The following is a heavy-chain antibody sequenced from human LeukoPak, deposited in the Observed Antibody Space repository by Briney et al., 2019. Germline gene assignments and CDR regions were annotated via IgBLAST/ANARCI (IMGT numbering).Heavy chain of an antibody. CDR1: GFTFTAHG. J-gene: IGHJ5*02. CDR3: ARDKARGVLDP. Sequence: PGGSLRLSCTASGFTFTAHGYHWVRLTPGKGLEWVADIWYDGSKRYYVDSVKGRFTISRDNSKNTVYLQMNSLRVEDTAVYYCARDKARGVLDPWGQGTLVTVPS. V-gene: IGHV3-33*01. D-gene: IGHD3-10*01. CDR2: IWYDGSKR.